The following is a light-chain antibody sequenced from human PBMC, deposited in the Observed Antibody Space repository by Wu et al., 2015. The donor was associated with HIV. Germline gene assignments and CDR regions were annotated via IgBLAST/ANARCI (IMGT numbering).Light chain of an antibody. J-gene: IGKJ2*01. Sequence: ASQSVSRQRTLGLVPRRIWPGSRLLIYSLASSRATGIPDRFSGSESGTDFTLTISRLEPEDFAVYYCQHYSSSPTMYTFGQGTKLEIK. CDR2: SLAS. CDR3: QHYSSSPTMYT. CDR1: QSVSRQRT. V-gene: IGKV3-20*01.